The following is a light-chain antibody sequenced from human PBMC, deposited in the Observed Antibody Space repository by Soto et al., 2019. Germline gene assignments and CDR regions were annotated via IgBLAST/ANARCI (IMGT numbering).Light chain of an antibody. CDR3: QTWGTGVRV. CDR1: SGHSTYS. CDR2: LNSDGSH. J-gene: IGLJ2*01. V-gene: IGLV4-69*01. Sequence: QAVVTQSPSASASLGASVKLTCTLSSGHSTYSIAWHQQQPEEGPRYLMKLNSDGSHFKGDGIPDRFSGSSSGAERYLTISSLQSEDEADYYCQTWGTGVRVFGGGTKLTVL.